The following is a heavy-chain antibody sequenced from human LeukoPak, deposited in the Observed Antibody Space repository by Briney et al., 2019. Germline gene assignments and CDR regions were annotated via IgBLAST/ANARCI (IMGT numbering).Heavy chain of an antibody. Sequence: GGSLRLSCAASGFTFSSYWMHWVRQAPGKGLEWVSGISSSGGSTYHADSVRGRFTISRDNSKNTQYLQMNSLRVEDTAVYYCAKVGSGYYDHLDFWGQGILVTVSS. CDR3: AKVGSGYYDHLDF. V-gene: IGHV3-23*01. CDR1: GFTFSSYW. CDR2: ISSSGGST. J-gene: IGHJ4*02. D-gene: IGHD3-22*01.